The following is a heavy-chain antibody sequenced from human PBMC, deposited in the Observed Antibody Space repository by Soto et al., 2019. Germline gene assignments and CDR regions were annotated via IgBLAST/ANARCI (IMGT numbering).Heavy chain of an antibody. V-gene: IGHV3-23*01. CDR2: ISGSGGST. Sequence: GGSLRLSCAASGFTFSSYAMSWVRQAPGKGLEWVSAISGSGGSTYYADSVKGRFTISRDNSKNTLYLQMNSLRAEDTAVYYCAKDRSGSGSYPYYYGMDVWGQGTTVTVSS. D-gene: IGHD3-10*01. CDR3: AKDRSGSGSYPYYYGMDV. CDR1: GFTFSSYA. J-gene: IGHJ6*02.